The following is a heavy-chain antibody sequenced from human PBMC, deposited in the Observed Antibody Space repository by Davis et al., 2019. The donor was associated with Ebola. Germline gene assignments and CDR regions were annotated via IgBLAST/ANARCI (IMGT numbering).Heavy chain of an antibody. CDR2: IRYDGSNK. CDR3: AKAPVAVAGRLDY. Sequence: PGGSLRLSCAASGFTFSSYGMHWVRQAPGKGLEWVAFIRYDGSNKYYADSVKGRFTISRDNSKNTLYLQMNSLRAEDTAVYYCAKAPVAVAGRLDYWGQGTLVTVSS. CDR1: GFTFSSYG. V-gene: IGHV3-30*02. D-gene: IGHD6-19*01. J-gene: IGHJ4*02.